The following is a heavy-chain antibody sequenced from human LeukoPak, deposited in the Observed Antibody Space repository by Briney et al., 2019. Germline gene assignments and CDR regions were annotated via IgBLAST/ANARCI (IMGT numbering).Heavy chain of an antibody. V-gene: IGHV1-2*02. CDR2: INPNSGGT. Sequence: ASVKVSCKASGYTFTGYYMHWVRQAPGQGLEWMGWINPNSGGTNYAQKFQGRVTMTRDTSISTAYMELSRLRSDDTAVYYCARAVPAASQGFDPWGQGTLVTVSS. CDR1: GYTFTGYY. J-gene: IGHJ5*02. CDR3: ARAVPAASQGFDP. D-gene: IGHD2-2*01.